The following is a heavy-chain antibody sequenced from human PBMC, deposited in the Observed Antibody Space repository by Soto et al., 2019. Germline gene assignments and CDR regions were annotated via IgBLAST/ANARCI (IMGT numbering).Heavy chain of an antibody. V-gene: IGHV4-38-2*01. CDR3: ASFQIGSYFAYFAY. J-gene: IGHJ4*02. Sequence: SETLSLTCAVSGYSISSGYYWGWIRQPPGKGLEWIGSIYHSGSSNYSPSLKSRVTLSVDTSKNQFSLKLTSVTAADTAVYYCASFQIGSYFAYFAYWNQGTLVTVSS. CDR1: GYSISSGYY. CDR2: IYHSGSS. D-gene: IGHD1-26*01.